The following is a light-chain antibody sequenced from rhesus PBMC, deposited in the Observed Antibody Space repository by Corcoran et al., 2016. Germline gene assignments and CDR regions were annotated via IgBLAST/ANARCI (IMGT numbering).Light chain of an antibody. CDR1: QSVSNY. J-gene: IGKJ3*01. CDR2: GAS. V-gene: IGKV3-10*01. CDR3: YQHSSGYT. Sequence: QVILTQSPATLSLSPGERTALSCRASQSVSNYLAWYQQKPGQAPRLLIYGASRRATGIPDRFTGSGSGTDFTLTISSLEPEDVGVYHCYQHSSGYTFGPGTKLDIK.